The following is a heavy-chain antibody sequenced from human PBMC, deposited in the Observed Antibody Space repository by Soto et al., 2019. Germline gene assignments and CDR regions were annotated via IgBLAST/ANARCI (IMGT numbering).Heavy chain of an antibody. CDR2: IYTSGST. CDR1: GGSIISYH. V-gene: IGHV4-4*07. J-gene: IGHJ6*02. D-gene: IGHD3-16*01. CDR3: ASGFGYYYYGMDV. Sequence: SETLSLTCTVSGGSIISYHWSWIRQPAGKGLEWIGRIYTSGSTNYNPSLKSRVTMSVDTSKNQFSLKLSSVTAADTAVYYCASGFGYYYYGMDVWGQGTTVTVSS.